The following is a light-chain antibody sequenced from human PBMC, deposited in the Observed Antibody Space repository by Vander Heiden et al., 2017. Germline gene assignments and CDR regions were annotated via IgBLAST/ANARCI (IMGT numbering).Light chain of an antibody. CDR2: EIS. CDR3: SSYAGGGNRVL. J-gene: IGLJ2*01. CDR1: SSDIGGYIY. V-gene: IGLV2-8*01. Sequence: HSALTHPPSASGSPGQSVTISCTGTSSDIGGYIYVSWYQQHPGKAPKLIIYEISKRPSGVPDRFSGSKSGNTASRTVAGLQAEDEADYYCSSYAGGGNRVLFGGGTKLTVL.